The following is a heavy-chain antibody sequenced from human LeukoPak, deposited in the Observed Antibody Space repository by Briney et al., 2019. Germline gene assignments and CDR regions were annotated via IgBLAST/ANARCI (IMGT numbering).Heavy chain of an antibody. CDR3: AKALSGSYYYFDY. CDR2: ISGSGGST. CDR1: GFTFSSYA. J-gene: IGHJ4*02. V-gene: IGHV3-23*01. Sequence: PGGSLRLSCAASGFTFSSYAMSWVRQAPGKGLEWVSAISGSGGSTYYADSVKGRFTISRDSSKNTLYLQMNSLRAEDTAVYYCAKALSGSYYYFDYWGQGTLVTVSS. D-gene: IGHD1-26*01.